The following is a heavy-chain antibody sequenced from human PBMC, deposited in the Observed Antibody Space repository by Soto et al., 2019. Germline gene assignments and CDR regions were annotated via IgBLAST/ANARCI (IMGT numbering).Heavy chain of an antibody. D-gene: IGHD2-8*01. CDR1: GYSFAGYC. V-gene: IGHV5-10-1*01. Sequence: PGESLKIACKGSGYSFAGYCITWVRQKPGKGLEWMGRIDPSDSQTYYSPSFQGHVTISATKSITTVFLQWSSLRASDTAMYYCARQIYDSDTCTNFQYYFDSWGQVTPVTVSS. J-gene: IGHJ4*02. CDR2: IDPSDSQT. CDR3: ARQIYDSDTCTNFQYYFDS.